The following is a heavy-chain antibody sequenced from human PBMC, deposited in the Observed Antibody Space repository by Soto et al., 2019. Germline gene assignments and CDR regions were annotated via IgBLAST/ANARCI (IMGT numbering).Heavy chain of an antibody. Sequence: EVQLVESGGGLVQPGGSLRLSCAASGFTFRSSWMYWVRQTPGKGPVWVSCINGDGSVIYYADSVKGRFTISRDNARDTLYLQMNSLTTEDSAVYYCVRENRWGQGTLVSVSS. J-gene: IGHJ5*02. CDR1: GFTFRSSW. CDR3: VRENR. CDR2: INGDGSVI. V-gene: IGHV3-74*01.